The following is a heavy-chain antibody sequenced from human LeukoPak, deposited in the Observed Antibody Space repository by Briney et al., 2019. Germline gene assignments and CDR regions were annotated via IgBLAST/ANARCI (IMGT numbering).Heavy chain of an antibody. CDR1: GGSINSYY. D-gene: IGHD1-26*01. J-gene: IGHJ4*02. V-gene: IGHV4-59*01. CDR3: ARLFHPALSGNYPFDY. CDR2: IYYSGST. Sequence: SPSETLSLTRTVSGGSINSYYWSWIRQPPGKGLEWIAYIYYSGSTSYNPSLKSRVTISVDTSKNQFSLKLNSVTAADTAMYYCARLFHPALSGNYPFDYWGQGTLVTVSS.